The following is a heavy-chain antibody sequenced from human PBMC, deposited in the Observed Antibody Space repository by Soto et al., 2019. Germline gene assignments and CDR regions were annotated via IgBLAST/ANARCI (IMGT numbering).Heavy chain of an antibody. J-gene: IGHJ4*02. CDR2: IYYSGST. CDR1: GGSISSYY. V-gene: IGHV4-59*01. Sequence: SETLSLTCTVSGGSISSYYWSWIRQPPGKGLEWIGYIYYSGSTNYNPSLKSRVTISVDTSKNQFSLKLSSVTAADTAVYYCARDKGYGDPGNFDYWGQGTLVTVSS. CDR3: ARDKGYGDPGNFDY. D-gene: IGHD4-17*01.